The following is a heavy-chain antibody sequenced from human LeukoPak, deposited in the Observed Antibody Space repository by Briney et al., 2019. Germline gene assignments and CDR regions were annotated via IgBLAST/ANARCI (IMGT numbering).Heavy chain of an antibody. Sequence: SVKVSCKASGGTFSSYAISWVRQAPGQGLEWMGGIIPIFGTANYAQKFQGRVTITADKSTSTAYMELSSLRSDDTAVYYCARQIMVRGVILRLDYWGQGTLVTVSS. CDR2: IIPIFGTA. J-gene: IGHJ4*02. CDR1: GGTFSSYA. V-gene: IGHV1-69*06. D-gene: IGHD3-10*01. CDR3: ARQIMVRGVILRLDY.